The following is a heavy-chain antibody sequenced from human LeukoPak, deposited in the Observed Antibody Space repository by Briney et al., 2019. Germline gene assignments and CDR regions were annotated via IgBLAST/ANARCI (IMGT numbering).Heavy chain of an antibody. J-gene: IGHJ4*02. D-gene: IGHD3-16*02. CDR2: IYYSGST. Sequence: SETLSLTCTVSGGSVSSGSYYWSWIRQPPGKGLEWIGYIYYSGSTNYNPSLKSRVTISVDTSKNQFSLKLSSVTAADTAVYYCAKDLLSRPDYWGQGTQVTVSS. CDR1: GGSVSSGSYY. V-gene: IGHV4-61*01. CDR3: AKDLLSRPDY.